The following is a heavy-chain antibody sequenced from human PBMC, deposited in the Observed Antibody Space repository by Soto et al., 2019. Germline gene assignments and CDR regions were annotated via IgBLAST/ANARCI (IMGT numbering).Heavy chain of an antibody. CDR3: ATVRIATNNYEWFEP. CDR2: IYVTGAV. J-gene: IGHJ5*02. CDR1: GAALNSGNYY. Sequence: PSETLSLTCSVSGAALNSGNYYWSWIRQVPGKGLEWIGHIYVTGAVDYNPSLRDRITISQDTSERQFSLNLRLVTAADTAVYYCATVRIATNNYEWFEPWGQGTLVAVSS. D-gene: IGHD2-21*01. V-gene: IGHV4-31*03.